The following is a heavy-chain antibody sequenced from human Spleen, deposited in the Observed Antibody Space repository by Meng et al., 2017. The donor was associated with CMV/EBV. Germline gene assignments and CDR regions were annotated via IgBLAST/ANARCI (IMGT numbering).Heavy chain of an antibody. CDR2: IDYSGST. CDR3: ARRHDCSGGSCYSAAGDF. J-gene: IGHJ4*02. V-gene: IGHV4-39*01. CDR1: ISSSSSY. Sequence: ISSSSSYWGWIRQPPGKGLEWIGSIDYSGSTYYNPFLKSRVTISVDTSRNQFSLQLRSVTAADTAVYYCARRHDCSGGSCYSAAGDFWGQGTLVTVSS. D-gene: IGHD2-15*01.